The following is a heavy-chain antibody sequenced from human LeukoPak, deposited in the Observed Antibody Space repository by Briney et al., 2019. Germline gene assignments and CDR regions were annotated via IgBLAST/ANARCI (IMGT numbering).Heavy chain of an antibody. CDR2: INSDGSST. CDR3: SRGDDYGDYVRD. CDR1: GFTFSSDW. Sequence: GGSLRLSCAASGFTFSSDWMHWVRQAQGKGLVWVSRINSDGSSTSYADSVKGRFTNSRDNAKNTLYLEMNSLRAEDTAVYYCSRGDDYGDYVRDWGQGTLVTVSS. D-gene: IGHD4-17*01. V-gene: IGHV3-74*01. J-gene: IGHJ4*02.